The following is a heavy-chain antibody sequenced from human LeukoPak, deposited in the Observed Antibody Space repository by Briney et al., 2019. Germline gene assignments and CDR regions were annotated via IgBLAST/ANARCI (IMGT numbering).Heavy chain of an antibody. CDR1: GGSFSGYY. CDR2: INHSGST. V-gene: IGHV4-34*01. D-gene: IGHD2-2*01. Sequence: PSETLSLTCAVYGGSFSGYYWSWIRQPPGKGLEWIGEINHSGSTNYNPSLKSRVTISVDTSKNQFSLKLSSVTAADTAVYYCARGGLYCSSTSCSDAFDIWGQGTMVTVSS. J-gene: IGHJ3*02. CDR3: ARGGLYCSSTSCSDAFDI.